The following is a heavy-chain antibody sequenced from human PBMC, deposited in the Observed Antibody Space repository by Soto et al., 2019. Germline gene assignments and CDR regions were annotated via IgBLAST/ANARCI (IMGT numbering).Heavy chain of an antibody. V-gene: IGHV3-23*01. CDR3: AKSSGAYGNPYYGLDV. CDR1: EFTFSSYA. CDR2: ISFSGVTT. J-gene: IGHJ6*02. Sequence: GGSLRLSCAASEFTFSSYAMTWVRQAPGRGLEWVSSISFSGVTTDCADSVKGRFTISRDNSKNTLYLQMSSLRAEDTAVYYCAKSSGAYGNPYYGLDVWGQGTTVTVSS. D-gene: IGHD3-22*01.